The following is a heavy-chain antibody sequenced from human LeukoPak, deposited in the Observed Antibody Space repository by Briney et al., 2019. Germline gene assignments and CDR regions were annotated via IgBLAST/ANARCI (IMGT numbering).Heavy chain of an antibody. V-gene: IGHV3-21*01. CDR3: ASREDYGDYRPLGY. CDR1: GFTFSSYS. D-gene: IGHD4-17*01. CDR2: ISSSSSYI. J-gene: IGHJ4*02. Sequence: GGSLRLSCAASGFTFSSYSMNWVRQAPGKGLEWVSSISSSSSYIYYADSVKGRFTISRDNAKNSLYLQMNSLRAEDTAVYYCASREDYGDYRPLGYWGQGTLVTVSS.